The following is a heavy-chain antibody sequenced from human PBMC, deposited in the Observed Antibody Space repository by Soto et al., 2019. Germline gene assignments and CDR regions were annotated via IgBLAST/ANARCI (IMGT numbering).Heavy chain of an antibody. CDR2: MNPNSGNT. Sequence: GASVKVSCKASGGTFSSYAISWVRQATGQGLEWMGWMNPNSGNTGYAQKFQGRVTMTRNTSISTAYMELGSLRSEDTAVYYCASSIIGDGVAAAGTWFEPWGQGTLVNVSS. J-gene: IGHJ5*02. D-gene: IGHD6-13*01. CDR3: ASSIIGDGVAAAGTWFEP. CDR1: GGTFSSYA. V-gene: IGHV1-8*02.